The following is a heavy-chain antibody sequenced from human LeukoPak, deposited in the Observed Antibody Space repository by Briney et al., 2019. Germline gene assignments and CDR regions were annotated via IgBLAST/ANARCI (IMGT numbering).Heavy chain of an antibody. D-gene: IGHD5-18*01. CDR1: GYTFSSYG. V-gene: IGHV1-18*01. CDR2: ITAGNGNT. CDR3: ARDFARGYSYGYNAFDI. J-gene: IGHJ3*02. Sequence: ASVKVSCKASGYTFSSYGIGWVRQAPRPGREWLGWITAGNGNTNYAQKVQGRVTMTTDTSTSTAYMELRSLRSDDTAVYFCARDFARGYSYGYNAFDIWGQGTMVTVSS.